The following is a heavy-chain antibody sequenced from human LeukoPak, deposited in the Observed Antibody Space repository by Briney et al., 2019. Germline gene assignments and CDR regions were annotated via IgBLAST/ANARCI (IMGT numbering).Heavy chain of an antibody. D-gene: IGHD3-16*02. CDR3: ARTYYDYVWGSYRYLDY. CDR2: IIPIFGTA. J-gene: IGHJ4*02. Sequence: ASVKVSCKASGGTFSSYAISWVRQAPGQGLEWMGGIIPIFGTANYAQKFQGRVTITADESTSTAYMELSSLRSEDTAVYYCARTYYDYVWGSYRYLDYWGQGTLVTVSS. CDR1: GGTFSSYA. V-gene: IGHV1-69*13.